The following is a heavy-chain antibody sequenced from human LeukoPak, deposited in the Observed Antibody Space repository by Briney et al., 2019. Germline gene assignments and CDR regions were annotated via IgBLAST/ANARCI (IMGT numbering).Heavy chain of an antibody. CDR2: ISSSSSTI. D-gene: IGHD5-18*01. CDR1: GFSFRSHG. J-gene: IGHJ4*02. CDR3: ARDGRGYSYGRLDY. Sequence: PGGSLRLSCAASGFSFRSHGMNWVRQAPGKGLEWVSYISSSSSTIYYADSVKGRFTISRDNAKNSLYLQMNSLRAEDTAVYYCARDGRGYSYGRLDYWGQGTLVTVSS. V-gene: IGHV3-48*01.